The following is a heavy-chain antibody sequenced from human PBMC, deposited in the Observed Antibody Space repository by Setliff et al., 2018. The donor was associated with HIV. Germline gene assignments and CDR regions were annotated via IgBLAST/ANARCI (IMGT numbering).Heavy chain of an antibody. CDR2: ISAYNDNT. D-gene: IGHD1-26*01. J-gene: IGHJ4*02. V-gene: IGHV1-18*01. CDR1: GYTFTSYG. Sequence: GASVKVSCKASGYTFTSYGISWVRQAPGQGLEWMGWISAYNDNTNYAQKLQGRVTMTTDTSTSTAYMELSSLRSEDTAVYYCATRTTGSYYDYFDYWGQGTLVTVSS. CDR3: ATRTTGSYYDYFDY.